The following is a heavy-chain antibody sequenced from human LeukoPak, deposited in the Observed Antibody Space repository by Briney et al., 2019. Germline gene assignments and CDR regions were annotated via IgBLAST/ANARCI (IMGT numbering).Heavy chain of an antibody. CDR1: GDSISNSRHH. D-gene: IGHD2-21*02. CDR2: VYFSGST. Sequence: SETLSLTCTVSGDSISNSRHHWGWIRQPPGKGLEWTANVYFSGSTYYNPSLKSRVTISVDTSRNQFSLKLSSVTAADTAVYYCARSPAHCGGDCPTGGAFDIWGQGTMVTVSS. CDR3: ARSPAHCGGDCPTGGAFDI. J-gene: IGHJ3*02. V-gene: IGHV4-39*01.